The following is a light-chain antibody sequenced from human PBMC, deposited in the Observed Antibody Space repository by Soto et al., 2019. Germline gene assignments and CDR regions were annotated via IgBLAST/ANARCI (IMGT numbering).Light chain of an antibody. V-gene: IGLV2-14*01. Sequence: QSALTQPASVSGSPGQSITISCTGTSSDVGGYNYVSWYQQHPGKAPKLMIFDVSNRPSGVSNRFSDSKSGNTPSLTISELRDEDDADYYCSAYTCSSTLYVFGTGTKVTVL. J-gene: IGLJ1*01. CDR1: SSDVGGYNY. CDR2: DVS. CDR3: SAYTCSSTLYV.